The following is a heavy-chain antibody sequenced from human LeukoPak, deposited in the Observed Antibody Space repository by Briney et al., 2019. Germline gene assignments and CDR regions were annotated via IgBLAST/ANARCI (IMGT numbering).Heavy chain of an antibody. Sequence: GGSLRLSCAASGFTFSSYGMHWVRQAPGKALEWVAFIRAHGGDKYCADSVKGRFTFSRDNSKNTLSLQMTSPRNEDTAVYYCVRDRDWAFDYWGQGTLVTVSS. J-gene: IGHJ4*02. CDR1: GFTFSSYG. CDR3: VRDRDWAFDY. D-gene: IGHD3-9*01. CDR2: IRAHGGDK. V-gene: IGHV3-30*02.